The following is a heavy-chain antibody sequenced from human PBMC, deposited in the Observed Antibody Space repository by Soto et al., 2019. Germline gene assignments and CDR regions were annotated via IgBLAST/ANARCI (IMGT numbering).Heavy chain of an antibody. Sequence: QITLKESGPTLVKPTQTLTLTCTFSGFSLSTSEVGVGWIRQPPGKALEWLAIIYWDDDKRYSPSLKSTVTISKDTSRNQVVLTMTDRDPGDTATYYCAHFRGGGNAPLGDYWGQGTLVTVSS. D-gene: IGHD2-15*01. CDR1: GFSLSTSEVG. J-gene: IGHJ4*02. CDR2: IYWDDDK. CDR3: AHFRGGGNAPLGDY. V-gene: IGHV2-5*02.